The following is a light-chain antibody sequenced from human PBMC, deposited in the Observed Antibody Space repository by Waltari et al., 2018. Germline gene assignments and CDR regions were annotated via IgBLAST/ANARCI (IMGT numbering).Light chain of an antibody. CDR2: EVS. J-gene: IGLJ2*01. CDR1: SRDVGERKL. Sequence: QSALTQPASVSGSPGQSITISSTGPSRDVGERKLVSWYQQPPGKVPIFMFYEVSERPSWVSSRFSCSRSGNTASLTISGLQAEDEADYYCCSYGGGTTFVVFGGGTKLTVL. CDR3: CSYGGGTTFVV. V-gene: IGLV2-23*02.